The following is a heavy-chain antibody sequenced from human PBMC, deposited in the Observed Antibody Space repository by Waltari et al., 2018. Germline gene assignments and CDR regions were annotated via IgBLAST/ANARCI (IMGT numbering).Heavy chain of an antibody. J-gene: IGHJ4*02. CDR2: ISGCGNDT. CDR3: AKALGIMGFDC. D-gene: IGHD3-16*01. CDR1: GIPLRPFA. V-gene: IGHV3-23*01. Sequence: DVQLLESGGGVVQRGGSRRAAGEASGIPLRPFAMAWGRQGLGRGLEGVSTISGCGNDTYDADSVKVRFTISRDNSKNTVFLQMNMLRVEDTANYYCAKALGIMGFDCWGQGTLVAVAS.